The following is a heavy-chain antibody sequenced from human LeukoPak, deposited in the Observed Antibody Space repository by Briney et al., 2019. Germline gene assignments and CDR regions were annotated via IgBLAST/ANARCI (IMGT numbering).Heavy chain of an antibody. V-gene: IGHV3-23*01. CDR3: AKMTHYYASSGYHASPH. D-gene: IGHD3-22*01. J-gene: IGHJ4*02. CDR1: GFTFSSYA. Sequence: GGSLRLSCAASGFTFSSYAMSWVRQAPGKGLEWVSAISGSGGSTYYADSVRGRFTISRDNSKNTLYLQMNSLRAEDTAVYYCAKMTHYYASSGYHASPHWRQGTLVTVSS. CDR2: ISGSGGST.